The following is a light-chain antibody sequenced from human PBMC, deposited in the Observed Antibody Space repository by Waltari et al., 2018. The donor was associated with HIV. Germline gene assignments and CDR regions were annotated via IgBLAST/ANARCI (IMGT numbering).Light chain of an antibody. CDR3: SSFTTLNTLT. CDR2: EVS. CDR1: NYDIGSYSF. V-gene: IGLV2-14*01. Sequence: QSALTQPASVSAFPGQSITIPCTGTNYDIGSYSFVSWYQQSPGKAPTLLIYEVSNRPPGVSDRFSGSKSGNSASLTVSGLQTDDEGDYYCSSFTTLNTLTFGGGTTLTVL. J-gene: IGLJ2*01.